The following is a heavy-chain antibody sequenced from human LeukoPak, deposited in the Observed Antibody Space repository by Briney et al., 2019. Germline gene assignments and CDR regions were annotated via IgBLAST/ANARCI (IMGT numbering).Heavy chain of an antibody. CDR3: ARQGNYYYMDV. CDR1: GGSISSSSYY. V-gene: IGHV4-39*01. Sequence: SQTLSLTCTVSGGSISSSSYYWGWIRQPPGKGLEWIGSIYYSGNTYYNPSLKSRVTISVDTSKNQFSLKLSSVTAADTAVYYCARQGNYYYMDVWGKGNPGHRLL. J-gene: IGHJ6*03. CDR2: IYYSGNT.